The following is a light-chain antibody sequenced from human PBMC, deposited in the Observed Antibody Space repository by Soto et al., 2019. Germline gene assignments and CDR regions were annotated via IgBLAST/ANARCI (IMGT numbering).Light chain of an antibody. V-gene: IGLV2-8*01. CDR2: EVS. Sequence: QSVLTQPPSASGSPGQSVTISCTGSSSDVGGHNDVSWYQQHPGKAPKLMIYEVSKRPSGVPGRFSGSKSVNTASLTVTGLQDEDEADYYCSSYAGNMNLIFGGGTQLTVL. CDR1: SSDVGGHND. CDR3: SSYAGNMNLI. J-gene: IGLJ2*01.